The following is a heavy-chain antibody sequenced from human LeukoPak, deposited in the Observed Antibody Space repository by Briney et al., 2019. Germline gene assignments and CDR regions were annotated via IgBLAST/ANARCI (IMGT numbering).Heavy chain of an antibody. CDR1: GFTFSSYA. Sequence: GGSLRLSCAASGFTFSSYAMHWVRQAPGKGLEWVAVISYDGSNKYYADSVKGRFTISRDNSKNTLYLQMNSLRAEDTAVYYCARVTPIYYDSSGYRGDFDYWGQGTLVTVSS. J-gene: IGHJ4*02. V-gene: IGHV3-30-3*01. CDR2: ISYDGSNK. D-gene: IGHD3-22*01. CDR3: ARVTPIYYDSSGYRGDFDY.